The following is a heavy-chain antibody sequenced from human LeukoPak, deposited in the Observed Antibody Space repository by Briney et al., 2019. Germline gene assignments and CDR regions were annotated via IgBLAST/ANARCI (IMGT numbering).Heavy chain of an antibody. CDR1: GFTFSSYA. J-gene: IGHJ4*02. CDR3: ARDRSYSSRLGY. Sequence: GGSLRLSCAASGFTFSSYAMSWVRQAPGKGLEWVSVIYSGGSTYYADSVKGRFTISRDNSKNTLYLQMNSLRAEDTAVYYCARDRSYSSRLGYWGQGTLVTVSS. D-gene: IGHD6-13*01. V-gene: IGHV3-53*01. CDR2: IYSGGST.